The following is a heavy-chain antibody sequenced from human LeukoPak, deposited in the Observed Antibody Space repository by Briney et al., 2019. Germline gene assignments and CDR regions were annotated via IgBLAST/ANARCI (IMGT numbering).Heavy chain of an antibody. D-gene: IGHD6-13*01. V-gene: IGHV4-39*02. CDR3: ARDLLLVAAAEYSSDMDV. CDR1: GGSISSSSYY. J-gene: IGHJ6*03. CDR2: IYYSGST. Sequence: SETLSLTCTVSGGSISSSSYYWGWIRQPPGKGMEWIGSIYYSGSTYYNPSLKSRVTISVDTSKNQFSLKLSSVTAADTAVYYCARDLLLVAAAEYSSDMDVWGKGTTVTVSS.